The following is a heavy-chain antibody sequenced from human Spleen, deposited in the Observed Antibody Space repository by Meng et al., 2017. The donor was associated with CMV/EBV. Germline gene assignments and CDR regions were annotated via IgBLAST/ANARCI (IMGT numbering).Heavy chain of an antibody. CDR2: INPYSGDT. D-gene: IGHD3-16*01. Sequence: ASVKVSCKASGYIFTGYYIHWVRQAPGQGLEWMGWINPYSGDTHYSQRFQARVTVTRDTSTSTVYMELSSLRSEDTAVYYCATYLTHYFDYWGQGTLVTVSS. J-gene: IGHJ4*02. V-gene: IGHV1-2*02. CDR3: ATYLTHYFDY. CDR1: GYIFTGYY.